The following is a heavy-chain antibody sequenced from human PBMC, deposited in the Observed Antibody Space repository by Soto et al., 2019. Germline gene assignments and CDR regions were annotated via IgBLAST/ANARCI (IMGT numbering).Heavy chain of an antibody. CDR3: ARGIRNYYGSDF. V-gene: IGHV3-74*01. CDR2: INSDGSTA. CDR1: GFTFSSYW. D-gene: IGHD3-10*01. J-gene: IGHJ4*02. Sequence: EVQLVESGGGLVQPGGSLRLSCAASGFTFSSYWMHWVRQSPGKGLEWVSRINSDGSTANYADSVKGRFTISRDNARDTLYLYLQMNSLRAEDTAVYYCARGIRNYYGSDFWGKGTLVTVSS.